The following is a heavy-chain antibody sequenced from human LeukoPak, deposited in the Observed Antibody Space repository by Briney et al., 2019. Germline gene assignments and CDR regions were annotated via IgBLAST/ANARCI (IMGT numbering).Heavy chain of an antibody. Sequence: GESLKISCKGSGYSFPSYWIAWVRQMPGKGLEWMGIIYPGDSDTTYSPSFQGQVTISADKSVSTAYLQWSSLKASDTAIYYCARRLKNSRGIDYWGRGTLVTVSS. CDR2: IYPGDSDT. D-gene: IGHD2/OR15-2a*01. J-gene: IGHJ4*02. CDR1: GYSFPSYW. V-gene: IGHV5-51*01. CDR3: ARRLKNSRGIDY.